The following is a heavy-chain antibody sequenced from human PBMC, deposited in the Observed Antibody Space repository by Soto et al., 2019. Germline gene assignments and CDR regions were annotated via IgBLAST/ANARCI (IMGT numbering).Heavy chain of an antibody. V-gene: IGHV4-30-2*01. Sequence: SETLSLTCAVSGGSISSGGYSWSWIRQPPGKGLEWIGYIYHSGSTYYNPSLKSRVTISVDRSKNQFSLKLSSVTAADTAVYYCARSDLYYYDSSGYFDYWDQGRPTLKNFSKTEIRWGRISHTAIYYCLRDVFGVVIFDSWGQGTPVTVSS. CDR2: IYHSGST. CDR3: ARSDLYYYDSSGYFDYWDQGRPTLKNFSKTEIRWGRISHTAIYYCLRDVFGVVIFDS. CDR1: GGSISSGGYS. D-gene: IGHD3-22*01. J-gene: IGHJ4*02.